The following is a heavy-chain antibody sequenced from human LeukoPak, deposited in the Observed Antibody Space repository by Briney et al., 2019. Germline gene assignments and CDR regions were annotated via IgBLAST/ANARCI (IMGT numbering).Heavy chain of an antibody. V-gene: IGHV4-39*01. CDR2: IYYSGST. Sequence: SETLSLTCTVSGGSISSSSYYWGWIRQPPGKGLGWFGSIYYSGSTYYNPSLKSRVTISVDTSKNQFSLKLSSVTAADTAVYYCARHKITIVRGALGYYYYMDVWGKGTTVTVSS. D-gene: IGHD3-10*01. J-gene: IGHJ6*03. CDR3: ARHKITIVRGALGYYYYMDV. CDR1: GGSISSSSYY.